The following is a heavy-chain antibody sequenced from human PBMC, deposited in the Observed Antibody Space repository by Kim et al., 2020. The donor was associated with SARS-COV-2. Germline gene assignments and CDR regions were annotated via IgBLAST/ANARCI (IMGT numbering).Heavy chain of an antibody. CDR2: ISSSSSYT. CDR3: ARFHWNQRVIDY. Sequence: GGSLRLSCAASGFTFSDYYMSWIRQAPGKGLEWVSYISSSSSYTNYADSVKGRFTISRDNAKNSLYLQMNSLRAEDTAVYYCARFHWNQRVIDYWGQGTLVTVSS. V-gene: IGHV3-11*03. D-gene: IGHD1-1*01. CDR1: GFTFSDYY. J-gene: IGHJ4*02.